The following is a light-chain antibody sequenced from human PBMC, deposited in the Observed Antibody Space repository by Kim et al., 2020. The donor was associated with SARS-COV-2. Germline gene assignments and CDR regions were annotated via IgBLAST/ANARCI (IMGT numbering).Light chain of an antibody. CDR3: AAWDDSLNGWV. CDR1: SSNIGSNT. CDR2: SNN. V-gene: IGLV1-44*01. J-gene: IGLJ3*02. Sequence: ELTQPPSASGTPGQMVTISCSGSSSNIGSNTVNWYQHLPGTAPKLLIYSNNQRPSGVPDRFSGSKSGTSASLAISGLQSEDEADYYCAAWDDSLNGWVFGGGTQLTVL.